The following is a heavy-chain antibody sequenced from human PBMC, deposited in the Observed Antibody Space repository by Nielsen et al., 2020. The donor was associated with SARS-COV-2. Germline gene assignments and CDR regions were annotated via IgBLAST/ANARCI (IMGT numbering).Heavy chain of an antibody. D-gene: IGHD2-8*01. CDR3: ARGGGQYCTNGVCYPITYYFDY. V-gene: IGHV3-48*01. CDR1: GFTFSSYS. Sequence: GESLKISCAASGFTFSSYSMNWVRQAPGKGLEWVSYISSSSSTIYYADSVKGRFTISRDNAKNSLYLQMNSLRAEDTAVYYCARGGGQYCTNGVCYPITYYFDYWGQGTLVTVSS. CDR2: ISSSSSTI. J-gene: IGHJ4*02.